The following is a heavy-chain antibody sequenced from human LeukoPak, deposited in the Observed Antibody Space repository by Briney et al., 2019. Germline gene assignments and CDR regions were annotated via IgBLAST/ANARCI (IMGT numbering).Heavy chain of an antibody. J-gene: IGHJ6*02. D-gene: IGHD3-16*01. V-gene: IGHV3-48*03. CDR2: LSSSGSTN. CDR1: GIPFTNF. CDR3: ARNWVHSGYSYYYGMDV. Sequence: PGGSLRLSCVASGIPFTNFWVRQAPGKGLEWVSYLSSSGSTNYYADSVKGRFTISRDNAKNSLYLQMNSLRVEDTAVYYCARNWVHSGYSYYYGMDVWGQGTTVTVSS.